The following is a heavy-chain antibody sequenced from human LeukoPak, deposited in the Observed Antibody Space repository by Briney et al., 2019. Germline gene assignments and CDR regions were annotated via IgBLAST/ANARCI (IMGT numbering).Heavy chain of an antibody. V-gene: IGHV1-69*05. CDR1: GGTFSNYA. J-gene: IGHJ4*02. D-gene: IGHD3-22*01. CDR3: ARGGEANYYDTSGYYLYYY. CDR2: IIPIFGTT. Sequence: ASVKVSCKASGGTFSNYAISWVRQAPGQGLEWMGRIIPIFGTTNYAQKFQGRVTITTDESTSTAYMELSSLRSEHTAVYYCARGGEANYYDTSGYYLYYYWGQGTLVTVSS.